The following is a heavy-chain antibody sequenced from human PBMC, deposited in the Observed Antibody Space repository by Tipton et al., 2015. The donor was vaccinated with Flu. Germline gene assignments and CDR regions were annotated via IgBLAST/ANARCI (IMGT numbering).Heavy chain of an antibody. J-gene: IGHJ4*02. CDR2: IYHSGST. V-gene: IGHV4-39*07. CDR3: ARDGYSGYDFGYYFDS. CDR1: GGSISSSSYY. D-gene: IGHD5-12*01. Sequence: TLSLTCTVSGGSISSSSYYWGWIRQPPGKGLEWIGSIYHSGSTYYNPSLKSRVTMSVDTSKNQFSLKLDSMTAADTAVYFCARDGYSGYDFGYYFDSWGQGTLVTVST.